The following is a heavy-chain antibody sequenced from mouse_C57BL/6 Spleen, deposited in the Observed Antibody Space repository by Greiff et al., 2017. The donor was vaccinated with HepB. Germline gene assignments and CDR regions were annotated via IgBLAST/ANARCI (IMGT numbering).Heavy chain of an antibody. CDR3: ASGDGYFDV. D-gene: IGHD2-3*01. CDR2: IYPGDGDT. CDR1: GYAFSSSW. Sequence: VKLQQSGPELVKPGASVKISCKASGYAFSSSWMNWVKQRPGKGLEWIGRIYPGDGDTNYNGKFKGKATLTADKSSSTAYMQLSSLTSEDSAVYFCASGDGYFDVWGTGTTVTVSS. J-gene: IGHJ1*03. V-gene: IGHV1-82*01.